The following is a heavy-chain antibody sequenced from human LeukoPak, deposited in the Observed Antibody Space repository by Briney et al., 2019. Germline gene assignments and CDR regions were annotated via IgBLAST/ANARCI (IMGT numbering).Heavy chain of an antibody. CDR1: GFTFDDYG. CDR3: ARDLTPGGATGSIAY. J-gene: IGHJ4*02. Sequence: PGGSLRLSCAASGFTFDDYGMSWVRQAPGEGLEWVSGINWNAGSTGYADSVKGRFTISRDNAKNSLYLQMNSLRAEDTALYYCARDLTPGGATGSIAYWGQGTLVTVSS. CDR2: INWNAGST. V-gene: IGHV3-20*04. D-gene: IGHD1-26*01.